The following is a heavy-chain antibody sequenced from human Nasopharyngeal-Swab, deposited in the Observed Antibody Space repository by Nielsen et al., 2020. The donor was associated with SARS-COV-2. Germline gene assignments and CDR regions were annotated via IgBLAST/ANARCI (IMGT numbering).Heavy chain of an antibody. V-gene: IGHV4-39*01. Sequence: WIRRPPGKGLEWIGSIYYSGSTYYNPSLKSRVTISVDTSKNQFSLKLSSVTAADTAVYYCASLTFGGVIVIPSYYFDYWGQGTLVTVSS. CDR2: IYYSGST. D-gene: IGHD3-16*02. CDR3: ASLTFGGVIVIPSYYFDY. J-gene: IGHJ4*02.